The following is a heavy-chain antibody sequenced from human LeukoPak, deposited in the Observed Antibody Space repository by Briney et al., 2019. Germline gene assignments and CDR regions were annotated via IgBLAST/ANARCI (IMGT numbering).Heavy chain of an antibody. CDR3: ASLGQWTGYYGAPYYYGMDV. D-gene: IGHD3/OR15-3a*01. CDR1: GGSFSSYY. J-gene: IGHJ6*04. V-gene: IGHV4-59*01. Sequence: PSETLSLSCVVYGGSFSSYYWSWIRQPPGKGLEWIGYIYYSGSTNYNPSLKSRVTISVDTSKNQFSLKLSSVTAADTAVYYCASLGQWTGYYGAPYYYGMDVWGKGTTVTVSS. CDR2: IYYSGST.